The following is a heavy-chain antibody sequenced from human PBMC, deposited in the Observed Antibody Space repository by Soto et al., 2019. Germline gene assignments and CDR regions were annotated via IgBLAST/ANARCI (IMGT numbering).Heavy chain of an antibody. V-gene: IGHV1-18*01. CDR2: ISAYNGNT. D-gene: IGHD6-19*01. Sequence: QVHLVQSGAEVKKPGASVRVSCKASGYNYLSYGISWLRQAPGKGLEWMGWISAYNGNTNYVQKFQDRVTMTRDTSTSTAYLEVRSLTSDDTAVYYCARDVVGAVPGYWGQGTLITVSS. CDR1: GYNYLSYG. CDR3: ARDVVGAVPGY. J-gene: IGHJ4*02.